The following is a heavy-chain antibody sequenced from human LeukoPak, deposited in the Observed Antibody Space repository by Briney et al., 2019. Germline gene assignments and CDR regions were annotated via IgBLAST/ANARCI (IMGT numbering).Heavy chain of an antibody. CDR3: ARISDGDPEGAFDI. Sequence: ASVKVSCKASGYTFTSYYIHWVRQAPGQGLEWMGIINPSGGSTSYALKFQGRVTMTRDASTSTLYMELSSPRSEDTAVYYCARISDGDPEGAFDIWGQGTMVTVSS. CDR2: INPSGGST. CDR1: GYTFTSYY. D-gene: IGHD4-17*01. V-gene: IGHV1-46*01. J-gene: IGHJ3*02.